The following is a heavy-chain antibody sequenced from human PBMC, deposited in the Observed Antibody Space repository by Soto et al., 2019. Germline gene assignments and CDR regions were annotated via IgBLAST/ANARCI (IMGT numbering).Heavy chain of an antibody. CDR3: VKDWLVGATTRNVGYFDY. J-gene: IGHJ4*02. CDR1: GFTFSSYA. Sequence: GGSLRLSCSASGFTFSSYAMHWVRQAPGKGLEYVSAISSNGGSTYYADSVKGRFTISRDNSKNTLYLQMSSLRAEDTAVYYCVKDWLVGATTRNVGYFDYWGQGTLVTVSS. D-gene: IGHD1-26*01. V-gene: IGHV3-64D*08. CDR2: ISSNGGST.